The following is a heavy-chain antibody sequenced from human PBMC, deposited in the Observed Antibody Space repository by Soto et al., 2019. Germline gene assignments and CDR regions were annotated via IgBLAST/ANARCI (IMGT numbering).Heavy chain of an antibody. CDR1: GGTFSSLT. D-gene: IGHD3-10*01. Sequence: QVQLAQSGAEVKSPGSSVRVSCKASGGTFSSLTISWVRQAPGQGLEWMGGIIPIFETTNYAQKFQGRVTISADKSTNTAYLELSSLRSEDTAVYYCAMDPGLWFGDSNAYYYYYGMDVWGQGTTVTVTS. CDR2: IIPIFETT. CDR3: AMDPGLWFGDSNAYYYYYGMDV. V-gene: IGHV1-69*06. J-gene: IGHJ6*02.